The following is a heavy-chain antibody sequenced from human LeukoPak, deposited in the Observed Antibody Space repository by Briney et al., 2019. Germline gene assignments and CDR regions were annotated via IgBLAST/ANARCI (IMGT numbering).Heavy chain of an antibody. CDR3: ARYDSSGFYQYYIDY. D-gene: IGHD3-22*01. J-gene: IGHJ4*02. Sequence: SETLSLTCTVSGGSITNYYWNWIRQPPGKGLEWIGNIFYSGSTRYTPSLKSRVTISVDTSKNQVSLKPTSVSAADTAVYYCARYDSSGFYQYYIDYWGQGTLVTVSS. V-gene: IGHV4-59*01. CDR1: GGSITNYY. CDR2: IFYSGST.